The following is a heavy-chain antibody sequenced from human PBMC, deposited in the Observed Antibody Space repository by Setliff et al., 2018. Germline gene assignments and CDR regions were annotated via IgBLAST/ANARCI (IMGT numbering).Heavy chain of an antibody. J-gene: IGHJ4*02. V-gene: IGHV3-9*01. CDR3: AAFWSGYGGAIDY. CDR1: GFTFDDYP. Sequence: PGGSLRLSCAASGFTFDDYPMHWVRQAPGKGLEWVSGISWNSGIVAYADSVKGRFTNSRDNAKNSLYLQMNSLRAEDTAVYYCAAFWSGYGGAIDYWGQGTLVTVSS. D-gene: IGHD3-3*01. CDR2: ISWNSGIV.